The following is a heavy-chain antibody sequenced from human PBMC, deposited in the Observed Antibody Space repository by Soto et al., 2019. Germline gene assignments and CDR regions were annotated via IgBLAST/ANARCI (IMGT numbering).Heavy chain of an antibody. CDR3: ARDGCTSASCDIYGMDV. D-gene: IGHD2-2*02. Sequence: EVQLLESGGGLVQPGGSLRLSCAASGFTFSSYAMSWVRQAPGKGLEWVSAISGSGGSTYYADSVKGRFTISRDNSKNTLYLQMNSLRAEDTAVYYCARDGCTSASCDIYGMDVWGQGTTVTVSS. V-gene: IGHV3-23*01. CDR1: GFTFSSYA. CDR2: ISGSGGST. J-gene: IGHJ6*02.